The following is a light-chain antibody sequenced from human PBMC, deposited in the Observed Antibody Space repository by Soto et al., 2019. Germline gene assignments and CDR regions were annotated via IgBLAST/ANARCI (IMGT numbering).Light chain of an antibody. CDR3: QQSFSTLLT. CDR2: AAS. V-gene: IGKV1-39*01. CDR1: QNINNY. Sequence: DIQMTQSPSSLSASVGDRVTITCRASQNINNYLNWYQHQSGKAPKLLMYAASSLLSGVPSRFSGSGSGTDFNLTISRLQSEDFATYYCQQSFSTLLTFGQGTKVEVK. J-gene: IGKJ1*01.